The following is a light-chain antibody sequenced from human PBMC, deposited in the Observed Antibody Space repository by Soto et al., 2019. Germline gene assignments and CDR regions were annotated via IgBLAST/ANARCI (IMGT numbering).Light chain of an antibody. CDR1: SSDFGAYNS. CDR2: DVS. CDR3: TSFTTTTTVVV. J-gene: IGLJ2*01. V-gene: IGLV2-14*01. Sequence: QSALTQPASVSGFPGQSITISCIGSSSDFGAYNSVSWYQQHPGKAPKLVIYDVSHRPSGVSDRFSGSKSGNTASLTISRLQAEDEADYYCTSFTTTTTVVVFGGGTKLTVL.